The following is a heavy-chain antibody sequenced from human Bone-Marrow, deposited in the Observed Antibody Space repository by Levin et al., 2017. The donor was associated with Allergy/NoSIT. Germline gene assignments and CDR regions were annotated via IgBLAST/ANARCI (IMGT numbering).Heavy chain of an antibody. CDR3: AREFCSGGSCYRNWYFDL. CDR1: GGSISSISSSTFY. CDR2: IYYGGST. J-gene: IGHJ2*01. Sequence: SQTLSLTCTVSGGSISSISSSTFYWGWIRRPPGKGLEWIGSIYYGGSTYYNPSLKSRVTISVESSVDTSKNQFSLRLNSVTAADTAVYYCAREFCSGGSCYRNWYFDLWGRGTMVSVSS. D-gene: IGHD2-15*01. V-gene: IGHV4-39*07.